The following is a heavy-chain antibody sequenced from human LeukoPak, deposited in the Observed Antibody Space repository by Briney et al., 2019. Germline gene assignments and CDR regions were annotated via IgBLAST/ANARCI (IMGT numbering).Heavy chain of an antibody. J-gene: IGHJ4*02. D-gene: IGHD6-19*01. CDR2: INAGNGNT. Sequence: ASVKVSCKASGYTFTSYAMHWVRQAPGQRLEWMGWINAGNGNTKYSQEFQGRVTITRDTSASTAYMELSSLRSEDTAVYYCARDSTGSGWYFDYWGQGTLVTVSS. CDR1: GYTFTSYA. V-gene: IGHV1-3*03. CDR3: ARDSTGSGWYFDY.